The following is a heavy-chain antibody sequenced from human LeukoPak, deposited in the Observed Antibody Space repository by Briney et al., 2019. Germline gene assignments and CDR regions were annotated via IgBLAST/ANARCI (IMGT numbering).Heavy chain of an antibody. CDR2: IYHSGIT. CDR3: ATLVSTRYYFDY. V-gene: IGHV4-39*01. J-gene: IGHJ4*02. Sequence: SETLSLTCTVSGGSISSSSYYWGWIRQTPGKGLEWIGSIYHSGITYYNHFNSSLKSRVTISIDTSKNQFSLRLTSVTAADTAVYFCATLVSTRYYFDYWGQGTLVTVSS. D-gene: IGHD5/OR15-5a*01. CDR1: GGSISSSSYY.